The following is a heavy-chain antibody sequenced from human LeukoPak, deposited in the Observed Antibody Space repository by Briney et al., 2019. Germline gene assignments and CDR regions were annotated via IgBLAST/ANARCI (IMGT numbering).Heavy chain of an antibody. V-gene: IGHV4-61*05. J-gene: IGHJ3*02. CDR3: ARARYSNSWYAVDI. CDR2: IYHTGSN. D-gene: IGHD6-13*01. CDR1: GGSISSSSYY. Sequence: SETPSLTCTVSGGSISSSSYYWSWIRQPPGKGLEWIGYIYHTGSNNYSPSLKSRVTMSVDTSKNQFSLKLSSVTAADTAVYYCARARYSNSWYAVDIWGQGTMVTVSS.